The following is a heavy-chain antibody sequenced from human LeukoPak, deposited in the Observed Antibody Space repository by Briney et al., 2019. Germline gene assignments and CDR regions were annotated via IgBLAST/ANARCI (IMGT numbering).Heavy chain of an antibody. CDR3: AKDPNTAMVEPEN. J-gene: IGHJ4*02. CDR2: IYSGGST. V-gene: IGHV3-53*01. CDR1: GFTVSSNY. D-gene: IGHD5-18*01. Sequence: GGSLRLSCAASGFTVSSNYMSWVRQAPGKGLEWVSVIYSGGSTYYADSVKGRFTISRDNSKNTLYLQMNSLRAEDTAVYYCAKDPNTAMVEPENWGQGTLVTVSS.